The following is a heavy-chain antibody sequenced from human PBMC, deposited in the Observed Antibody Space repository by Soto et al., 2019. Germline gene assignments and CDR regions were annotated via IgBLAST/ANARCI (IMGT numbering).Heavy chain of an antibody. Sequence: QVQLQESGPGLVKPSETLSLTCTVSGGSISNHYWSWIRQPPGKGLEWIGYIYYNGNTNYNPSLKSRVTMSVDTSKHQISLKLRSVTAADTAVYYCTRANWYSEYWGQGTLVTVSS. V-gene: IGHV4-59*11. CDR3: TRANWYSEY. CDR2: IYYNGNT. CDR1: GGSISNHY. D-gene: IGHD7-27*01. J-gene: IGHJ4*02.